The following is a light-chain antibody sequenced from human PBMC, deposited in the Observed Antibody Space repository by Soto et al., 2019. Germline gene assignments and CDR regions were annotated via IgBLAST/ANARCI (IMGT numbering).Light chain of an antibody. CDR2: AVS. V-gene: IGKV2-28*01. J-gene: IGKJ4*01. CDR1: QSLLHSNGYNY. Sequence: DIVMTQSLLSLPVTPGEPASISCRSSQSLLHSNGYNYLNWYLQKPGQSPQLLIYAVSNRASGVPDRFSGSGSGTDFTLKISRVEAEDVGVYYCMQTLQTPTFGGGTKVDIK. CDR3: MQTLQTPT.